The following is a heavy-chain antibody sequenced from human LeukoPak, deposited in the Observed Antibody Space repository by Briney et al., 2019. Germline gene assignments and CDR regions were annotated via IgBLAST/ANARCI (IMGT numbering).Heavy chain of an antibody. CDR2: IYYSGST. V-gene: IGHV4-59*01. Sequence: SETLSLTCTVSGGSISSYYWSWIRQPPGKGLEWIGYIYYSGSTNYNPSLKSRVTISVDTSKNQFSLKLSSVTAADTAVYYCARDRPWTSHYYYMDVWGIGTTVTVSS. D-gene: IGHD1-1*01. CDR3: ARDRPWTSHYYYMDV. J-gene: IGHJ6*03. CDR1: GGSISSYY.